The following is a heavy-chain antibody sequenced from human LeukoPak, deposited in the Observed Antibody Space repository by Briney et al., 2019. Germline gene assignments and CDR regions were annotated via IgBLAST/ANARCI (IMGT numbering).Heavy chain of an antibody. CDR2: INPNSGGT. V-gene: IGHV1-2*04. D-gene: IGHD1-26*01. CDR3: ARGISGIGPNWFDP. J-gene: IGHJ5*02. CDR1: GYTFTGYY. Sequence: ASVKVSCKASGYTFTGYYMHWVRQAPGQGLEWMGWINPNSGGTNYAQKFQGWVTMTRDTSISTAYMELSRLRSDDTAVYYCARGISGIGPNWFDPWGQGTLVTVSS.